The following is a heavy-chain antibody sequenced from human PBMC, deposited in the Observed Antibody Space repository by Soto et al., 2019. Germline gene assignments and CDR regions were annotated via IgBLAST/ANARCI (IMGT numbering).Heavy chain of an antibody. CDR1: CYTFSSYS. Sequence: SVKVSSKTSCYTFSSYSINWVRQAPVQGLEWMAWISTYSGNTHYAERVQGRVTVTLDKSARTAFMEMRGLTPDDTAVYFCARDNGYFDLWGQGTLVTVS. J-gene: IGHJ4*02. CDR3: ARDNGYFDL. CDR2: ISTYSGNT. V-gene: IGHV1-18*04. D-gene: IGHD2-8*01.